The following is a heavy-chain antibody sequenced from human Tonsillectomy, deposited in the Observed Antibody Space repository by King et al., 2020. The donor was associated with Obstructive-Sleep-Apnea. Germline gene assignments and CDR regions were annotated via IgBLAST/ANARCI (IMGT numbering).Heavy chain of an antibody. D-gene: IGHD1-26*01. V-gene: IGHV4-39*07. CDR2: IYYSGNT. CDR1: GGSISSRIHY. Sequence: LQLQESGPGLVKPSETLSLTCTVSGGSISSRIHYWGWIRQPPGKGLEWIGTIYYSGNTYYNPSLKSRVTLSVDTSKNQVSLKLSSVTAADTAVYYCARERADSGSYFDYWGQGTLVTVSS. CDR3: ARERADSGSYFDY. J-gene: IGHJ4*02.